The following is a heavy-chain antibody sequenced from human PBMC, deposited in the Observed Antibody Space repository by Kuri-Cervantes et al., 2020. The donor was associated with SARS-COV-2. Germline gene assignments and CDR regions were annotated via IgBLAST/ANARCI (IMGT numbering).Heavy chain of an antibody. Sequence: SQTLALTWAISGDSVSSNSAAWNWIRQSPSRGLEWLGRTYYRSKWYNDYAVSVKSRITINPDTSKNQFSLQLNSVTPEDTAVYYCAREAIAVAGTPMGAFDIWGQGTMVTVSS. CDR1: GDSVSSNSAA. D-gene: IGHD6-19*01. CDR2: TYYRSKWYN. V-gene: IGHV6-1*01. J-gene: IGHJ3*02. CDR3: AREAIAVAGTPMGAFDI.